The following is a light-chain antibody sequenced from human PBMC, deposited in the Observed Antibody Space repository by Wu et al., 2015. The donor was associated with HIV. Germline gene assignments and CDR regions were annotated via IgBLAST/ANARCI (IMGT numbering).Light chain of an antibody. CDR2: SAN. CDR3: QQSYGPFFT. J-gene: IGKJ3*01. CDR1: EDLYL. Sequence: PPSLSASVETESPSLVVKSEDLYLFKLVSTKVRNGPRLLVHSANRLQGGVPTRFSGSGSGTEFTLTIYNLQPDDFATYFCQQSYGPFFTFGPGTKVDIK. V-gene: IGKV1-39*01.